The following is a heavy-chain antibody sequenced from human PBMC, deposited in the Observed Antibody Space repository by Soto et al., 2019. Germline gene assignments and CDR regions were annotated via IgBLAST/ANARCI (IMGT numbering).Heavy chain of an antibody. CDR2: ILYDGSKK. CDR1: GFNLNTYG. Sequence: SLRLSCVASGFNLNTYGIYWVRQAPGKGLQWVAQILYDGSKKHYADSVRGRFTITRDNSKNTVYLQMVSLRVDDTAMYYCVRDLALMADYWGQGTMVPVYS. D-gene: IGHD3-16*01. V-gene: IGHV3-30*03. J-gene: IGHJ4*02. CDR3: VRDLALMADY.